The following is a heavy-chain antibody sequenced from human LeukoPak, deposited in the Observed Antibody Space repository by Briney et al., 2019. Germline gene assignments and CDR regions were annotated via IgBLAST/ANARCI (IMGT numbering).Heavy chain of an antibody. J-gene: IGHJ4*02. Sequence: PGGSLRLSCAASGFTFSVYGMHWVRQAPGKGLEWVAFIRYDGRNKYYADSVKGRFTISRDNSKNTLYLQMNSLRAEDTAVYYCAKRDNGGDSGIDYWGQGTLVTVSP. CDR1: GFTFSVYG. CDR2: IRYDGRNK. CDR3: AKRDNGGDSGIDY. V-gene: IGHV3-30*02. D-gene: IGHD4-23*01.